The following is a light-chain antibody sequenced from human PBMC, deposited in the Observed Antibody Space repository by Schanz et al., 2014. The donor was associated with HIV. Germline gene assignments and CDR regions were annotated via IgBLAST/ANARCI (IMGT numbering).Light chain of an antibody. CDR3: HLYGRS. J-gene: IGKJ3*01. CDR1: QRLSSSY. CDR2: ATS. V-gene: IGKV3-20*01. Sequence: EIVMTQSPATLSLSPGGRATLSCGASQRLSSSYLAWYQQKRDQPPRLVIYATSTRAAGIPDRFSGTGSGTDFTLTISSLEPEDFAVYYCHLYGRSFGPGTKVDIK.